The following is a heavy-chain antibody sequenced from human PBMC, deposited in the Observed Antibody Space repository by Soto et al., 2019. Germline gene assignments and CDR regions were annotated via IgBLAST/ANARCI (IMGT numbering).Heavy chain of an antibody. Sequence: PWWSLRLSCAASGFPFDDYGMHWVRRVPGKGLEWVAAVSWDSSIIDYVDSVKGRFSISRDNAKNSLFLQMNSLTVEDTAMYYCVRAGVGAPKKRHNYFEDWGPGVLVT. CDR1: GFPFDDYG. CDR2: VSWDSSII. D-gene: IGHD1-26*01. CDR3: VRAGVGAPKKRHNYFED. V-gene: IGHV3-9*01. J-gene: IGHJ4*02.